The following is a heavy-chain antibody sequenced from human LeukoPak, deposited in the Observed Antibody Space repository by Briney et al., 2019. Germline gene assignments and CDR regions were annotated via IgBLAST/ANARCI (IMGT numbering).Heavy chain of an antibody. Sequence: ASLKVSCKASGDTFTGYYLYRVRHAPGQRLEWMGWINPNSGGTNYTQKFHGRVTMTRDTSISKAYMELSRLRSDDTAVYYCARDLKGYSYGLDWGQGTLVTVSS. CDR2: INPNSGGT. J-gene: IGHJ4*02. CDR1: GDTFTGYY. CDR3: ARDLKGYSYGLD. D-gene: IGHD5-18*01. V-gene: IGHV1-2*02.